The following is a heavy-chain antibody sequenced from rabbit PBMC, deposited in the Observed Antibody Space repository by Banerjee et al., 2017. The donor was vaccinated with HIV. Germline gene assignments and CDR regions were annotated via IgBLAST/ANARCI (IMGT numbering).Heavy chain of an antibody. Sequence: QSLEESGGDLVKPGASLTLTCTASGFSFSNKYVMCWVRQAPGKGLEWIACIYSSNGDKWYASWVNGRFTISRSTSLNTVDLKMTSLTVADTATYFCGRDRDGDAGYGSLALWGQGTLVTVS. CDR2: IYSSNGDK. J-gene: IGHJ3*01. CDR1: GFSFSNKYV. CDR3: GRDRDGDAGYGSLAL. D-gene: IGHD6-1*01. V-gene: IGHV1S43*01.